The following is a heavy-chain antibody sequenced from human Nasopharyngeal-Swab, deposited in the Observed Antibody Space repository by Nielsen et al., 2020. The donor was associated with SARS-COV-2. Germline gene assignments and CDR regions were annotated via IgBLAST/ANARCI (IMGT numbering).Heavy chain of an antibody. Sequence: SGPTLVKPTQTLTLTCTFSGFLLSTSGMCVSWIRQPPGKALEWLALIDWDDDKYYSTSLKTRLTISKDTSKNQVVLTMTNMDPVDTATYYCARHHSGDCYSYYFDYWGQETLVTVSS. CDR3: ARHHSGDCYSYYFDY. J-gene: IGHJ4*02. D-gene: IGHD2-21*01. V-gene: IGHV2-70*01. CDR2: IDWDDDK. CDR1: GFLLSTSGMC.